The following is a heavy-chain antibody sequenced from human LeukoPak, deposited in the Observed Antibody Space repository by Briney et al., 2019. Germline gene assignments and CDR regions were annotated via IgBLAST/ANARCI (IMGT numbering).Heavy chain of an antibody. D-gene: IGHD6-19*01. Sequence: PGGSLRLSCAASGFTFSSYATSWVRQAPGKGLEWVSAISVSGGSTYYADSVKGRFTISRDNSKNTLSLQMNSLRAEDTAVYYCARVKGAVAGHFDYWGQGNLVTVSS. CDR1: GFTFSSYA. V-gene: IGHV3-23*01. CDR2: ISVSGGST. CDR3: ARVKGAVAGHFDY. J-gene: IGHJ4*02.